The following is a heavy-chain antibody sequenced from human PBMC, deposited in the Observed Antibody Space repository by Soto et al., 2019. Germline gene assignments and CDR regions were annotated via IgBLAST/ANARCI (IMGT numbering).Heavy chain of an antibody. D-gene: IGHD3-16*01. CDR1: GFTFSPYA. J-gene: IGHJ6*02. V-gene: IGHV3-23*01. CDR3: AKGLRRLLRTQYYYGLDV. CDR2: ISGSGGNT. Sequence: PGGSLRLSCAASGFTFSPYAMTWVRQAPGEGLEWVSSISGSGGNTNYADSVKGRFTVSRDNSKRTLSLQMNSLTEEDTAIYYFAKGLRRLLRTQYYYGLDVWGRGTTVTVSS.